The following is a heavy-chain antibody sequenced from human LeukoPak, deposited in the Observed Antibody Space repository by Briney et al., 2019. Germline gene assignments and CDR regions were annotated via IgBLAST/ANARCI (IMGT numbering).Heavy chain of an antibody. CDR3: VRLHRRSGIDY. CDR1: GYSINSDYY. CDR2: INHSGRT. J-gene: IGHJ4*02. D-gene: IGHD6-19*01. V-gene: IGHV4-38-2*02. Sequence: KTSETLSLTCTVSGYSINSDYYWGWIRGPPGKGLEWIGSINHSGRTYYNPSLKSRVTISVDTSKNQFSLKLNSETAADTAVYYCVRLHRRSGIDYWGQGTLVTVSS.